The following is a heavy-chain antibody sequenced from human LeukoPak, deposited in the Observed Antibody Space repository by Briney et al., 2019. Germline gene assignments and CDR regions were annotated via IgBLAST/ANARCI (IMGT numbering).Heavy chain of an antibody. V-gene: IGHV4-61*02. J-gene: IGHJ4*02. CDR1: GGSISSGSYY. D-gene: IGHD3-3*01. Sequence: PSQTLSLTCTVSGGSISSGSYYWSWIRQPAGKGLEWIGRIYTSGSTNYNPSLKSRVTISVDTSKNQFTLKLSSVTAADTAVYYCARAHRTIFGVVIGFDYWGQGSLVTVSS. CDR3: ARAHRTIFGVVIGFDY. CDR2: IYTSGST.